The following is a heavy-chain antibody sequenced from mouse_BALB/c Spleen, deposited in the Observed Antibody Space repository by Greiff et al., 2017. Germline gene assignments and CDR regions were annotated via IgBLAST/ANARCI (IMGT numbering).Heavy chain of an antibody. CDR3: ARRGLLLYFDV. CDR2: IDPANGNT. Sequence: EVKLMESGAELVKPGASVKLSCTASGFNIKDTYMHWVKQRPEQGLEWIGRIDPANGNTKYDPKFQGKATITADTSSNTAYLQLSSLTSEDTAVYYCARRGLLLYFDVWGAGTTVTVSS. J-gene: IGHJ1*01. V-gene: IGHV14-3*02. D-gene: IGHD2-3*01. CDR1: GFNIKDTY.